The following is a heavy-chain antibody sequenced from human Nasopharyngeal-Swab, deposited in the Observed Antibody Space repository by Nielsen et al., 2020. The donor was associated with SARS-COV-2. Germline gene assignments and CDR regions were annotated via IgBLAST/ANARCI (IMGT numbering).Heavy chain of an antibody. Sequence: SETLSLTCAVYGGSFSGYYWSWIRQPPGKGLEWIGEVNHSGSTYYNPSLKSRVTISVDTSKNQFSLKLSSVTAADTAVYYCARGKNYVWGTYRYNGWFGPWGQGTLVTVSS. V-gene: IGHV4-34*01. CDR3: ARGKNYVWGTYRYNGWFGP. J-gene: IGHJ5*02. CDR1: GGSFSGYY. D-gene: IGHD3-16*02. CDR2: VNHSGST.